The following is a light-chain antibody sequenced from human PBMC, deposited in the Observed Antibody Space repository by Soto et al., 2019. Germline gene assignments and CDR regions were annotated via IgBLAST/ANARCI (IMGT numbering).Light chain of an antibody. CDR3: CSYADGSIYF. Sequence: SALTQPASVSGSPGQSITISCTGTSRDVGAYDYVSWYLQYPDKAPQLLIYYVDHRPSGVSSRFSGSKSGNTASLTISGLQAEDEGDYCCCSYADGSIYFFGTGTKVTVL. J-gene: IGLJ1*01. CDR1: SRDVGAYDY. CDR2: YVD. V-gene: IGLV2-14*03.